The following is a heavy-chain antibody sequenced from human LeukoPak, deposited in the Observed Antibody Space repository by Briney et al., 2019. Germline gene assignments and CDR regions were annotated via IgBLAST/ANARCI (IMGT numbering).Heavy chain of an antibody. CDR3: AKDSLRQLSGWYVFDY. D-gene: IGHD6-19*01. CDR2: ISYDGSNK. Sequence: PGRSLRLSCAASGFTFSSYAMHWVRQAPGKGLEWVAVISYDGSNKYYADSVKGRFTISRDNSKNTLYLQMNSLRAEDTAVYYCAKDSLRQLSGWYVFDYWGQGTLVTVSS. V-gene: IGHV3-30*04. CDR1: GFTFSSYA. J-gene: IGHJ4*02.